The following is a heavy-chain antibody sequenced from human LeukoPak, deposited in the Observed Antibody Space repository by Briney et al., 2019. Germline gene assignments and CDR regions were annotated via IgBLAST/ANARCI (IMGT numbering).Heavy chain of an antibody. J-gene: IGHJ4*02. D-gene: IGHD3-22*01. V-gene: IGHV1-24*01. CDR3: ATATKTYDSSGYFFDY. CDR1: GYTLTELS. CDR2: FDPEDGET. Sequence: ASVKVSCKVSGYTLTELSMHWVRQAPGKGLEWMGGFDPEDGETIYAQKFQGRVTMTEDTSTDTAYMELSSLRSEDTAVYHCATATKTYDSSGYFFDYWGQGTLVTVSS.